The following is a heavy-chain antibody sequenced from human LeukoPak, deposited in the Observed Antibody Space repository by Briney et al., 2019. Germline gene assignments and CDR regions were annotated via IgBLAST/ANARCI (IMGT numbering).Heavy chain of an antibody. CDR1: GGSFSGYY. J-gene: IGHJ5*02. Sequence: SETLFLTCAVYGGSFSGYYWSWIRQPPGKGLEWIGEINHSGSTNYNPSLKSRVTISVDTSKNQFSLKLSSVTAADTAVYYCARHRRFFASSSWPTWFDPWGQGTLVTVSS. D-gene: IGHD6-13*01. V-gene: IGHV4-34*01. CDR2: INHSGST. CDR3: ARHRRFFASSSWPTWFDP.